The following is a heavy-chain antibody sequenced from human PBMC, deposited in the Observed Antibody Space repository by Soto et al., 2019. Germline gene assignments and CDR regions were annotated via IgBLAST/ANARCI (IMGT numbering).Heavy chain of an antibody. Sequence: SGPTLVNPTQTLTLTCTFSGFSLSTSGMCVSWIRQPPGKALEWLARIDWDDDKYYSTSLKTRLTISKDTSKNPVVLTMTNMDPVDTATYYCARILLGYCSGGSCHDYWGQGTLVTVSS. V-gene: IGHV2-70*11. J-gene: IGHJ4*02. CDR2: IDWDDDK. CDR1: GFSLSTSGMC. D-gene: IGHD2-15*01. CDR3: ARILLGYCSGGSCHDY.